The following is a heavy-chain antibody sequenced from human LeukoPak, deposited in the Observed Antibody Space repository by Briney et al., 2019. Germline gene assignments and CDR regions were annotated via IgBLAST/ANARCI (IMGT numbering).Heavy chain of an antibody. D-gene: IGHD3-10*01. CDR1: GFTFSSYG. CDR3: ARDLRAGSGSYAALDYYGIDV. J-gene: IGHJ6*02. Sequence: GGSLRLSCAASGFTFSSYGMHWVRQAPGKGLEWVAVIWYDGSNKYYADSVKGRFTISRDNSKNTLYLQMNSLRAEDTAVYYCARDLRAGSGSYAALDYYGIDVWGQGTTVTVSS. CDR2: IWYDGSNK. V-gene: IGHV3-33*01.